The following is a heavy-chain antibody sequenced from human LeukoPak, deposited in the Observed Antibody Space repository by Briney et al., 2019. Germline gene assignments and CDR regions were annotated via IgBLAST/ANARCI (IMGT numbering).Heavy chain of an antibody. J-gene: IGHJ6*02. D-gene: IGHD3-10*01. CDR2: INHSGST. Sequence: PSETLSLTCAVYGGSFSGYYWSWIRQPPGKGLEWIGEINHSGSTNYNPSLKSRVTISVDTSKNQFSLKLSSVTAADTAVYYCARISGGVYYYYYDGVDVWGQGTTVTVSS. CDR3: ARISGGVYYYYYDGVDV. CDR1: GGSFSGYY. V-gene: IGHV4-34*01.